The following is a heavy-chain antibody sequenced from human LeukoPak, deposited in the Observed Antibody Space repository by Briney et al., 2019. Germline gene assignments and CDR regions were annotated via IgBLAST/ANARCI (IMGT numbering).Heavy chain of an antibody. V-gene: IGHV3-23*01. D-gene: IGHD4-17*01. CDR3: ALHGDYGVGGHYFDY. CDR2: IRDSGGST. CDR1: GFTFSSYA. J-gene: IGHJ4*02. Sequence: GGSLRPSCAASGFTFSSYAMSWVRQAPRKGLEWVSSIRDSGGSTYYTDSVKGRFTISRDISKSTLFLQMNSLRAEDTAVYYCALHGDYGVGGHYFDYWGQGTLVTVSS.